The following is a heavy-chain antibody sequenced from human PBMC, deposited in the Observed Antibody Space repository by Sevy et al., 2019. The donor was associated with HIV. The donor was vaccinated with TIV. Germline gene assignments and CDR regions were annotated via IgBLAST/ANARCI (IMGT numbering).Heavy chain of an antibody. CDR1: GISFATSG. V-gene: IGHV3-30*18. CDR3: AKDFTGYYGTDV. J-gene: IGHJ6*02. D-gene: IGHD3-9*01. Sequence: GGSLRLSCVVSGISFATSGMHWVRQAPGKGLEWVAVISYHGRYKFYAESVKGRSTISRDNSKNMLYLQMNSLRAEDTAVYYCAKDFTGYYGTDVWGQGTMVTVSS. CDR2: ISYHGRYK.